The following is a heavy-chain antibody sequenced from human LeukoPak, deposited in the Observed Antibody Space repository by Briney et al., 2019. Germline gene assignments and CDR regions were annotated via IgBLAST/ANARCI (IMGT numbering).Heavy chain of an antibody. J-gene: IGHJ5*02. CDR1: GFTFSSYS. D-gene: IGHD1-26*01. V-gene: IGHV3-21*01. Sequence: PGGSLRLSCAASGFTFSSYSMSWVCQAPGKGLEWVSSISSSSSYIYYADSVKGRFTISRDNAKNSLYLQMNSLRAEDTAVYYCARDSGHAAWWFDPWGQGTLVTVSS. CDR3: ARDSGHAAWWFDP. CDR2: ISSSSSYI.